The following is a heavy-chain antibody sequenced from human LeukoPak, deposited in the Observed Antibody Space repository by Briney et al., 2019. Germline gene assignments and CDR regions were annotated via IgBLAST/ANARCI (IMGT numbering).Heavy chain of an antibody. Sequence: PSETLPLTCAVYAGSFSGYYWSWIRQPPGKGLEWIGEINHSGSTNYNPSLKSRVTISVDTSKNQFSLKLSSVTAADTAVYYCARARREARPGSCSSTSCYGKPKYYGMDVWGQGTTVTVSS. J-gene: IGHJ6*02. V-gene: IGHV4-34*01. CDR1: AGSFSGYY. CDR3: ARARREARPGSCSSTSCYGKPKYYGMDV. D-gene: IGHD2-2*01. CDR2: INHSGST.